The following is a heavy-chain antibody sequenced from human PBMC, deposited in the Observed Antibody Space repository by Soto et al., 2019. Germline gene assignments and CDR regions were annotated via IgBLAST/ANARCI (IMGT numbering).Heavy chain of an antibody. D-gene: IGHD1-1*01. Sequence: GASVKVSCKASGYTFTSYDIYWVRQATGQGLEWMGWMNPNTGNSGYAQKFQGRVTMTRDTSISTAYLELSRLRSDDTAVYYCARGGTTSLDYWGQGTQVTVSS. CDR2: MNPNTGNS. J-gene: IGHJ4*02. V-gene: IGHV1-8*01. CDR1: GYTFTSYD. CDR3: ARGGTTSLDY.